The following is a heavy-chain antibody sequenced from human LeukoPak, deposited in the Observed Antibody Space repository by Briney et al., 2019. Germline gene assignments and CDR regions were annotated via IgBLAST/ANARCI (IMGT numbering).Heavy chain of an antibody. CDR3: ARLGITMVRGVIISHNWFDP. V-gene: IGHV4-39*01. J-gene: IGHJ5*02. CDR2: IYYSGST. CDR1: GGSISSSSYY. D-gene: IGHD3-10*01. Sequence: SETLSLTCTVSGGSISSSSYYWGWIRQPPGKGLEWIGSIYYSGSTYYNPSLKSRATISVDTSKNQFSLKLSSVTAADTAVYYCARLGITMVRGVIISHNWFDPWGQGTLVTVSS.